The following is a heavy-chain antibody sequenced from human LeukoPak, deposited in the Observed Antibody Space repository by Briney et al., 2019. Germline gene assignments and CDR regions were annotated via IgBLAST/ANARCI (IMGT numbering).Heavy chain of an antibody. V-gene: IGHV4-34*01. CDR3: ARGDIVVIPAAISAYYYMDV. CDR1: GGSFSGYY. J-gene: IGHJ6*03. CDR2: INHSGST. Sequence: SETLSLTCAVYGGSFSGYYWSWIRQPPGKGLKWIGEINHSGSTNYNPSLKSRVTISVDTSKNQFSLKLSSVTAADTAVYYCARGDIVVIPAAISAYYYMDVWGKGTTVTVSS. D-gene: IGHD2-2*01.